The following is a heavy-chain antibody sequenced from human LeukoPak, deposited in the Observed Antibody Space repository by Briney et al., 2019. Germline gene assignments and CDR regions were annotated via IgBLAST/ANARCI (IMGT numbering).Heavy chain of an antibody. Sequence: GGSLRLSCAASGFTFSSYSMNWVRQAPGKGLEGVSYISSGSSTIYYADSVKGRFTISRDNAKNSLFLQMNSLRDEDTAVYYCARDGGGYTNGFFDYWGQGKLVTVSS. V-gene: IGHV3-48*02. D-gene: IGHD2-8*01. CDR1: GFTFSSYS. CDR3: ARDGGGYTNGFFDY. CDR2: ISSGSSTI. J-gene: IGHJ4*03.